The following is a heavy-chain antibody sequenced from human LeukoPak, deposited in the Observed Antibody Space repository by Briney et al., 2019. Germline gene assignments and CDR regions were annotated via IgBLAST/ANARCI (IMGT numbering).Heavy chain of an antibody. V-gene: IGHV3-21*01. D-gene: IGHD2-15*01. CDR3: ARAHCSGRGCYQRYDGFDI. Sequence: GGSLRLSCAASGFTFSVYSMNWVRQAPGKGLEWVSSISSNSAYLYYVDSLRGRFTVSRDNAKSSLSLQMNSLRVEDTAVYYCARAHCSGRGCYQRYDGFDIWGQGTVVTVSS. J-gene: IGHJ3*02. CDR2: ISSNSAYL. CDR1: GFTFSVYS.